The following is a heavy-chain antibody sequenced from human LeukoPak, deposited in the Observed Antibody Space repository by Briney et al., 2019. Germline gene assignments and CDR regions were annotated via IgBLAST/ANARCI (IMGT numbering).Heavy chain of an antibody. CDR3: ARGSRSGSYSRRAFDI. CDR2: INHSGST. D-gene: IGHD1-26*01. J-gene: IGHJ3*02. Sequence: SETLSLTCAVYGGSFSGYYWSWIRQSPGKGLEWIGEINHSGSTNYNPSLKSRVTISVDTSKNQFSLKLSSVTAADTAVYYCARGSRSGSYSRRAFDIWGQGTMVTVSS. CDR1: GGSFSGYY. V-gene: IGHV4-34*01.